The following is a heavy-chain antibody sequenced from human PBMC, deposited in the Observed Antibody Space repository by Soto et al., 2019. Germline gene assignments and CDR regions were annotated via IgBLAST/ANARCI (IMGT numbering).Heavy chain of an antibody. Sequence: QVQLVQSGAEVREPGASVKVSCKASGYSFTSYAISWVRQAPGQGLEWMGWISGYNGNTKYVEKVQGRVTMTTDTPTSTDYMDLRSLRCDDTAVYYCARGGKVLGVAELHSWGQGTLVTVSS. V-gene: IGHV1-18*01. CDR3: ARGGKVLGVAELHS. CDR2: ISGYNGNT. CDR1: GYSFTSYA. J-gene: IGHJ4*02. D-gene: IGHD6-19*01.